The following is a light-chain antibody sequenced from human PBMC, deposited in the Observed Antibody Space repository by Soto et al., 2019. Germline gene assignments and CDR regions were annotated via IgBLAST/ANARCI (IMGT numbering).Light chain of an antibody. CDR3: QQYGNSLT. CDR1: KSVSNY. V-gene: IGKV3-20*01. CDR2: GAS. Sequence: EVVLTQSPGTLSLSPGERATLACRASKSVSNYVAWYQQKSGQPPRLLIYGASSRASGIPDRFSGSGSGTDFTLTISRVEPEDFALYYCQQYGNSLTFGLGTKVEIK. J-gene: IGKJ1*01.